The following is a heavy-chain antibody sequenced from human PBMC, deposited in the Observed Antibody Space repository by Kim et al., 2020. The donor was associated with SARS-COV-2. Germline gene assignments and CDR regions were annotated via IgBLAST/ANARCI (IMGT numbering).Heavy chain of an antibody. CDR1: GFTVSSNY. CDR3: ARGREDTSRNAVVN. Sequence: GGSLRLSCAVSGFTVSSNYMSWVRQAPGKGLEWVSVIYAGGTTYYADSVEGRFTISRDNYKNTLYLQINSLRAEDKAVYFYARGREDTSRNAVVNWG. V-gene: IGHV3-53*01. CDR2: IYAGGTT. J-gene: IGHJ3*02.